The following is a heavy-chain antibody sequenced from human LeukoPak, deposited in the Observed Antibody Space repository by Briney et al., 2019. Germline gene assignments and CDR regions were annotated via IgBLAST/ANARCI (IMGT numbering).Heavy chain of an antibody. Sequence: SGPTLVKPTQTLTPTCTFSGFSLSTSGVGVGWIRQPPGKALEWLALIYWDDDKRYSPSLKSRLTITKDTSKNQVVLTMTNMDPVDTATYYCAHSRARREVWPYTLDYWGQGTLVTVSS. CDR2: IYWDDDK. CDR1: GFSLSTSGVG. D-gene: IGHD3-16*01. V-gene: IGHV2-5*02. CDR3: AHSRARREVWPYTLDY. J-gene: IGHJ4*02.